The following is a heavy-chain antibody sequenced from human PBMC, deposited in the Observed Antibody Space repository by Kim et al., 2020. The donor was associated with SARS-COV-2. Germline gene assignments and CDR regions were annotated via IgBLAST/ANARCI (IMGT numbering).Heavy chain of an antibody. V-gene: IGHV3-21*01. Sequence: LSLTCAASGFTFSSYSMNWVRQAPGKGLEWVSSISSSSSYIYYADSVKGRFTISRDNAKNSLYLQMNSLRAEDTAVYYCARDSLAVAGTLDYWGQGT. CDR1: GFTFSSYS. CDR2: ISSSSSYI. J-gene: IGHJ4*02. D-gene: IGHD6-19*01. CDR3: ARDSLAVAGTLDY.